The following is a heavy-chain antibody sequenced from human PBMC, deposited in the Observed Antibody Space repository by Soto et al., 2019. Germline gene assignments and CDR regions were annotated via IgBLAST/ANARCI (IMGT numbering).Heavy chain of an antibody. J-gene: IGHJ4*02. CDR1: GYTFTSYY. CDR2: INPSGGST. D-gene: IGHD2-15*01. Sequence: QVQLVQSGAEVKKPGASVKVSCKASGYTFTSYYMHWVRQAPGQGLEWMGIINPSGGSTSYAQRFQGRVTMTRDTSTSTVYMELSSLRSEDTAVYYCAIDRGVCSGGSCYLGGGDYWGQGTMVTVSS. V-gene: IGHV1-46*01. CDR3: AIDRGVCSGGSCYLGGGDY.